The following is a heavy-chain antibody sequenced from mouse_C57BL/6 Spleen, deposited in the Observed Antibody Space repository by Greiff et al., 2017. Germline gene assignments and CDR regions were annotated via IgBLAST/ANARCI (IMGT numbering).Heavy chain of an antibody. CDR2: IDPSDSYT. J-gene: IGHJ2*01. V-gene: IGHV1-59*01. Sequence: QVQLQQPGAELVRPGTSVKLSCKASGYTFTSYWMHWVKQRTGPGLEWIGVIDPSDSYTNYNPKFKGKATLTVATYSSTAYMQLSSPTSEDSAVYYCARRFCDYWGQGTTLTVSS. CDR3: ARRFCDY. CDR1: GYTFTSYW.